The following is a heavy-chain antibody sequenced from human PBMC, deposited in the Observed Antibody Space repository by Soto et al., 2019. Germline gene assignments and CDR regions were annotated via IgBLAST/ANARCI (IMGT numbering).Heavy chain of an antibody. J-gene: IGHJ3*02. V-gene: IGHV3-23*01. D-gene: IGHD2-15*01. CDR3: AKAGCSGGTCYLYAFDN. CDR1: GFTFSSYA. CDR2: ISGSGSST. Sequence: PGGSLRLSCAGSGFTFSSYAKSWVRQAPGKGLEWVSTISGSGSSTYYADSVKGRFTISRDNSKNTLYLQMNSLRAEDTAVYYCAKAGCSGGTCYLYAFDNWGQGTMVTVSS.